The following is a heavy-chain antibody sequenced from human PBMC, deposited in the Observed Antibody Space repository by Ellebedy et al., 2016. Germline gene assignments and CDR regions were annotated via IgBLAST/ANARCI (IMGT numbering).Heavy chain of an antibody. V-gene: IGHV1-2*04. J-gene: IGHJ5*02. Sequence: ASVKVSCKASGYTFTGYYIHWVRQAPGQGLEWIGWINPNSGGTKYAQKFQGWVTMTRDTSITTAYMEVSGLKSDDTAVYYCARVAYAPSYGYWFDPWGQGTLVTVSS. D-gene: IGHD2-8*01. CDR3: ARVAYAPSYGYWFDP. CDR1: GYTFTGYY. CDR2: INPNSGGT.